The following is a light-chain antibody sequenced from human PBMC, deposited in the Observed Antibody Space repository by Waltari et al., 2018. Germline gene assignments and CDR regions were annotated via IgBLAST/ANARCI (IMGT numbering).Light chain of an antibody. CDR3: QQLYDYPLT. J-gene: IGKJ4*01. V-gene: IGKV1-9*01. CDR1: QGISTS. CDR2: SAS. Sequence: DIQLTQSPSFLSASVGDRVTFTCRASQGISTSLAWYQQRPGRVPELLMYSASTLQTGVPSRFSGSGSGTYFTLTISILQPEDFATYYCQQLYDYPLTFGGGSKV.